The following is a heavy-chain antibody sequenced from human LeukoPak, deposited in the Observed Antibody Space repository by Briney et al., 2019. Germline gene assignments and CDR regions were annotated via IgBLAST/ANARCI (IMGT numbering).Heavy chain of an antibody. CDR2: IYHSGTT. D-gene: IGHD2-2*01. CDR3: ARHRGYCSSTSCYGHYYYMDV. V-gene: IGHV4-38-2*01. CDR1: GYSISSGYY. J-gene: IGHJ6*03. Sequence: SETLSLTCAVSGYSISSGYYWGWFRQLPGKGPEWIGCIYHSGTTYYNPSLKSRVTISVDTSKNQFSLKLSSVTAADTAVYYCARHRGYCSSTSCYGHYYYMDVWGKGTTVTVSS.